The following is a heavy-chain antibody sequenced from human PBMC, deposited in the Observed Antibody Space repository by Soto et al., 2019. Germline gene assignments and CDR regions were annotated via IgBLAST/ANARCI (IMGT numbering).Heavy chain of an antibody. Sequence: EVQLVESGGGLVQPGRSLRLSCVVSGFTFDDYAMHWVRQAPGGGLEWVSGINWNSAVIGYADSVKGRFTISRDNAKNDLYLQMTSLRSEDTALYYCARDPSVTAIGRADHWGQGTLVTVSS. CDR2: INWNSAVI. D-gene: IGHD5-18*01. V-gene: IGHV3-9*01. CDR1: GFTFDDYA. CDR3: ARDPSVTAIGRADH. J-gene: IGHJ4*02.